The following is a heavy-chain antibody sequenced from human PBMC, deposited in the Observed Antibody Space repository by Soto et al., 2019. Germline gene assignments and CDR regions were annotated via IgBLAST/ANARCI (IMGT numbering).Heavy chain of an antibody. CDR2: IYHSGST. CDR3: ARGLIVANTPGPNPFYMDV. CDR1: GGSISSGGYY. D-gene: IGHD2-15*01. Sequence: QVQLQESGPGLVKPSQTLSLTCTVSGGSISSGGYYWNWIRQHPGKGLEWIGYIYHSGSTYYNPSLKSRVTVSVDTSKNQFSLNLSSVTAADTALYFCARGLIVANTPGPNPFYMDVWGKGTTVTVSS. V-gene: IGHV4-31*03. J-gene: IGHJ6*03.